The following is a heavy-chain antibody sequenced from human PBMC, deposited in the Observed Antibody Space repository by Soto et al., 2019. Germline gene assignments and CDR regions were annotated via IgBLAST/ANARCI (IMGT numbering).Heavy chain of an antibody. J-gene: IGHJ5*02. CDR3: ASTYSSSWYWFDP. CDR1: GFSLNNAGLG. Sequence: QVTVKESGPVLVKPTETLTLTCTVSGFSLNNAGLGVSWIRQPPGKALEWLAHIFSNDEKSYSTSLKSRLTTSKDTSKNQVVLIMTNMDPVDTATYYCASTYSSSWYWFDPWGQGTLVTVSS. V-gene: IGHV2-26*04. CDR2: IFSNDEK. D-gene: IGHD6-13*01.